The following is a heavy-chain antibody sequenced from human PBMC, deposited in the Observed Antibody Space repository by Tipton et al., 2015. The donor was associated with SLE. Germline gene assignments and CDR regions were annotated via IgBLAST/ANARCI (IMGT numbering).Heavy chain of an antibody. J-gene: IGHJ5*02. CDR2: ISAYNGNT. CDR1: GYTFTSYG. D-gene: IGHD3-9*01. CDR3: ARVGYDILTGYYRNWFDP. Sequence: QSGAEVKKPGASVKVSCKASGYTFTSYGISWVRQAPGQGLEWMGWISAYNGNTNYAQKLQGRVTMTTDTSTSTAYMELRSLRSDDTAVYYCARVGYDILTGYYRNWFDPWGQGTLVTISS. V-gene: IGHV1-18*01.